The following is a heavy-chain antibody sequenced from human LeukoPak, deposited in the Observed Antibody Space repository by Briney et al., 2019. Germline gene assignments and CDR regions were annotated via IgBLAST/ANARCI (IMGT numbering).Heavy chain of an antibody. Sequence: SQTLSLTCAISGDSVSSNSAAWNWIRQSPSRGLEWLGRTYYRSKWYNDYAVSVKSRITINPDTSKNQFSLQLNSVTPEDTAVYYCARDHAIGYSSGWLLGWFDPWGQGTLVTVSS. CDR3: ARDHAIGYSSGWLLGWFDP. J-gene: IGHJ5*02. V-gene: IGHV6-1*01. D-gene: IGHD6-19*01. CDR2: TYYRSKWYN. CDR1: GDSVSSNSAA.